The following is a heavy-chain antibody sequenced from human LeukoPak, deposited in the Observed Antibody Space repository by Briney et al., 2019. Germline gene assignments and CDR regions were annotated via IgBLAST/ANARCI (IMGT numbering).Heavy chain of an antibody. CDR1: GGSISSYY. D-gene: IGHD3-10*01. Sequence: SETLSLTCTVSGGSISSYYWSWIRQPPGKGLEWIGYIYYSGSTNYNPSLESRVTISVDTSKNQFSLKLSSVTAADTAVYYCARGSRVLLWFGALAGYYYYGMDVWGKGTTVTVSS. CDR2: IYYSGST. CDR3: ARGSRVLLWFGALAGYYYYGMDV. V-gene: IGHV4-59*01. J-gene: IGHJ6*04.